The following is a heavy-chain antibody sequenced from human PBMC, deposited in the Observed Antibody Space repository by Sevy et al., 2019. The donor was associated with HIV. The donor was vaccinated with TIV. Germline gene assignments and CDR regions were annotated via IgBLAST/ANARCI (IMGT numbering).Heavy chain of an antibody. J-gene: IGHJ4*02. V-gene: IGHV1-69*04. CDR2: IIPILGIA. CDR3: ARDYYDSIGYTKTPKTPFDY. Sequence: ASVKVSCKASGGTFSSYAISWVRQAPGQGLEWMGRIIPILGIANYAQKFQGRVTITADKSTSTAYMELSSLRSEDTAVYYCARDYYDSIGYTKTPKTPFDYWGQGTLVTVSS. CDR1: GGTFSSYA. D-gene: IGHD3-22*01.